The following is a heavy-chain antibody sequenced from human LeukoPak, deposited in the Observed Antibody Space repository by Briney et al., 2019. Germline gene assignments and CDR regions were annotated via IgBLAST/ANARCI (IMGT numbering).Heavy chain of an antibody. CDR3: ARPYCSSTSCPGGYYYYGMDV. V-gene: IGHV3-53*01. Sequence: GGSLRPSCAASGFTFSSYWMSWVRQAPGKGLEWVSVIYSGGSTYYADSVKGRFTISRDNSKNTQYLQMNSLRAEDTAVYYCARPYCSSTSCPGGYYYYGMDVWGQGTTVTVSS. CDR1: GFTFSSYW. D-gene: IGHD2-2*01. J-gene: IGHJ6*02. CDR2: IYSGGST.